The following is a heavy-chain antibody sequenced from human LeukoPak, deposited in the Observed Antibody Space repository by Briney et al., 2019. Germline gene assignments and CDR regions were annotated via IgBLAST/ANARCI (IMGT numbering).Heavy chain of an antibody. Sequence: GGSLRLSCAASGFTLSSYSMNWVRQAPGKGLEWVSYISKTSATYYADSVKGRFTISRDSAKNALYLQMNSLSDEDTAVYYCARGHEYISSRYRSPAYFDYWGQGTLVTVSS. CDR3: ARGHEYISSRYRSPAYFDY. D-gene: IGHD6-13*01. CDR1: GFTLSSYS. CDR2: ISKTSAT. J-gene: IGHJ4*02. V-gene: IGHV3-48*02.